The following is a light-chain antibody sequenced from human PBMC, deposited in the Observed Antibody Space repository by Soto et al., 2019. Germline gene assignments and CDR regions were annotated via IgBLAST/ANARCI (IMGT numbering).Light chain of an antibody. CDR3: IQPLQTRWT. Sequence: DIVMTQSPLSLPVTPGAPASISCRSSQSLLHRNGHNYLDWYVQKPGQSPQLLIFLGSNRPSGVVKRFSSSGSGTDFTLKISRVDVWDVGIYYCIQPLQTRWTFRQGTKVEIK. J-gene: IGKJ1*01. CDR2: LGS. CDR1: QSLLHRNGHNY. V-gene: IGKV2-28*01.